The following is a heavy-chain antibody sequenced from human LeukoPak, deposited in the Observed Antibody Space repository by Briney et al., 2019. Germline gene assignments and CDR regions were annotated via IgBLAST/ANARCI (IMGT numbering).Heavy chain of an antibody. CDR3: ASLIDY. Sequence: TGGSLRLSCAASGFNFANHAMSWVRQTPGKGLEWVSAISGSGGSTYYADSVRGRFTISRDNSKNTLYLQMNSLRAEDTAVYYCASLIDYWGQGTLVTVSS. J-gene: IGHJ4*02. V-gene: IGHV3-23*01. CDR1: GFNFANHA. CDR2: ISGSGGST.